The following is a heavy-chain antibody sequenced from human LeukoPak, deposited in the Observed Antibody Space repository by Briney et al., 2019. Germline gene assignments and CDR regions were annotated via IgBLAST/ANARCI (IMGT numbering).Heavy chain of an antibody. J-gene: IGHJ4*02. CDR2: IYYSGST. CDR1: GGSISSYY. CDR3: ARQITGTGTHVYFDY. D-gene: IGHD1-1*01. Sequence: PSETLSLTCTVSGGSISSYYWSWIRQAPGKGLEWIGYIYYSGSTNYNPSLKSRVTISEDTSKNQFSLKLRSVTAADTAFYYCARQITGTGTHVYFDYWGQGILVTVSS. V-gene: IGHV4-59*08.